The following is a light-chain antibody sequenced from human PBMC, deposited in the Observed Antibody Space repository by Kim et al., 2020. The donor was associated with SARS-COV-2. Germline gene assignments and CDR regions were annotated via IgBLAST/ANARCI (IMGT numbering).Light chain of an antibody. Sequence: QSITISCTGTSSDVGGYNFVSWYQQYPGKAPKLVISDVSKRPSGVSNRFSGSKSGNTASLTISGVQAEDEAVYYCSSYTTSSTWVFGGGTQLTV. CDR3: SSYTTSSTWV. V-gene: IGLV2-14*03. CDR1: SSDVGGYNF. J-gene: IGLJ3*02. CDR2: DVS.